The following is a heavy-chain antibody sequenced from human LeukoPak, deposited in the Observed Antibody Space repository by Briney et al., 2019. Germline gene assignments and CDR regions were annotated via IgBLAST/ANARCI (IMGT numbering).Heavy chain of an antibody. CDR1: GYTFTNYD. V-gene: IGHV1-18*01. CDR3: ARDLRYYDSSGYLDVAYFDY. Sequence: GASVKVSCKASGYTFTNYDISWVRQAPGQGLEWMGWISTYNDNTNYAQKLQGRVTMTRDTSISTAYMELSRLRSDDTAVYYCARDLRYYDSSGYLDVAYFDYWGQGTLVTVSS. D-gene: IGHD3-22*01. J-gene: IGHJ4*02. CDR2: ISTYNDNT.